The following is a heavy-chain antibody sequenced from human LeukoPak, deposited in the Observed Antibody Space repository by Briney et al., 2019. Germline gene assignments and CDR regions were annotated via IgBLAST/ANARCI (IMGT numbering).Heavy chain of an antibody. D-gene: IGHD3-22*01. J-gene: IGHJ4*02. CDR1: GGSISSYY. V-gene: IGHV4-59*01. Sequence: SETLSLTCTVSGGSISSYYWSWLRQPPGKGLEWIGYISYSGSTNYNPSLKSRVTISVDTSKNQFSLKLSSVTAADTAVYYCARGPRYDSSGCFLDYWGQGTLVTVSS. CDR3: ARGPRYDSSGCFLDY. CDR2: ISYSGST.